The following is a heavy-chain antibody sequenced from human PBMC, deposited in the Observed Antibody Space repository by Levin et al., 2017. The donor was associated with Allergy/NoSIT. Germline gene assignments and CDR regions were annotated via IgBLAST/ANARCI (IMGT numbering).Heavy chain of an antibody. Sequence: SETLSLTCAVYGGSFSGYYWSWIRQPPGKGLEWIGEINHSGSTNYNPSLKSRVTISVDTSKNQFSLKLSSVTAADTAVYYCARGASFDYWGQGTLVTVSS. CDR3: ARGASFDY. CDR1: GGSFSGYY. V-gene: IGHV4-34*01. CDR2: INHSGST. J-gene: IGHJ4*02.